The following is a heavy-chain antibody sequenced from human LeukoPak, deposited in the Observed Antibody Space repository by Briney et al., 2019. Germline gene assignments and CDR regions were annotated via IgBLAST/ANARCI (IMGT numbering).Heavy chain of an antibody. CDR3: AKGRGYSYGSSDF. D-gene: IGHD5-18*01. CDR1: GNYW. CDR2: ILGGGDIT. Sequence: GGSLRLSCATSGNYWMHWVRQAPGQGLEWVSTILGGGDITYYADSVKGRFTISRDNSKHTLHLQMTSLRVEDTARYYCAKGRGYSYGSSDFWGQGTLVTVSS. J-gene: IGHJ4*02. V-gene: IGHV3-23*01.